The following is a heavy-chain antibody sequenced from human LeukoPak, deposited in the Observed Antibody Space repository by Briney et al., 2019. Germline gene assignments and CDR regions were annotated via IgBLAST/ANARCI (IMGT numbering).Heavy chain of an antibody. CDR1: GGSISSHY. CDR2: IYYSGST. V-gene: IGHV4-59*11. J-gene: IGHJ6*02. CDR3: ARDSAAAGPHYYSGMDV. Sequence: SETLSLTCTVSGGSISSHYWSWIRQPPGKGLEWIGYIYYSGSTNYNPSLKSRVTISVDTSKNHFSLKLRSVTAADTAVYYCARDSAAAGPHYYSGMDVWGQGTTVTVSS. D-gene: IGHD6-13*01.